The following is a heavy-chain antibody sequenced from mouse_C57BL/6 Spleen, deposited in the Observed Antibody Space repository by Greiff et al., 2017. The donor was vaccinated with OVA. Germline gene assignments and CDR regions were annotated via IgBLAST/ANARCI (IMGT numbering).Heavy chain of an antibody. CDR3: ERHEEGDDGYDAGSAMDY. V-gene: IGHV1-62-2*01. Sequence: VQLQQSGAELVKPGASVKLSCKASGYTFTEYTIHWVKQRSGQGLEWIGWFYPGSGSIKYNEKFKDKATLTADKSSSTVYMELSRLTSEDSAVYFDERHEEGDDGYDAGSAMDYWGQGTSVTVSS. J-gene: IGHJ4*01. CDR1: GYTFTEYT. D-gene: IGHD2-2*01. CDR2: FYPGSGSI.